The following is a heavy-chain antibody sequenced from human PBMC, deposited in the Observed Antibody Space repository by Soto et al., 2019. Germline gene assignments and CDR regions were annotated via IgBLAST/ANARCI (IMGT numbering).Heavy chain of an antibody. V-gene: IGHV1-8*01. Sequence: QVQLVQSGAELKKPGASVKVSCKASGYTFSHYDMNWVRQATGQGPEWIGWVNPNNGDTGYAQKCQGRVTLTTDISTTTAYMELTSLRSEDTAFYYWAKVSRKGSAIDFDYWGQGTLITVSS. CDR3: AKVSRKGSAIDFDY. J-gene: IGHJ4*02. D-gene: IGHD3-10*01. CDR1: GYTFSHYD. CDR2: VNPNNGDT.